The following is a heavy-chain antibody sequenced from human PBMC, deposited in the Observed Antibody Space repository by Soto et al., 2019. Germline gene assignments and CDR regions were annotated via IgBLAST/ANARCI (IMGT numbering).Heavy chain of an antibody. V-gene: IGHV3-30-3*01. CDR2: ISFDGTKK. J-gene: IGHJ6*02. CDR1: GFTFNIYA. Sequence: GGSLRLSCAASGFTFNIYAWHWVRQAPGKGLECVAVISFDGTKKYYSDSVKGRFTISRDNLKNTLYLQMNNLRVEDAALYFCAREDDYGYRYINYGLDVWGQGTTVTVYS. D-gene: IGHD4-17*01. CDR3: AREDDYGYRYINYGLDV.